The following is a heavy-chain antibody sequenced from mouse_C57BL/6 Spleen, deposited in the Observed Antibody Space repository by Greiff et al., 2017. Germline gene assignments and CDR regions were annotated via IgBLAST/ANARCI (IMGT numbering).Heavy chain of an antibody. V-gene: IGHV1-82*01. CDR3: AREEPYDYDGRRDYYAMDY. Sequence: QVQLQQSGPELVKPGASVKISCKASGYAFSSSWMNWVKQRPGTGLEWIGRIYPGDGDTNYNGKFKGKATLTADKSSSKAYMQLSSLTSEDSAVYFCAREEPYDYDGRRDYYAMDYWGQGTSVTVSS. D-gene: IGHD2-4*01. J-gene: IGHJ4*01. CDR1: GYAFSSSW. CDR2: IYPGDGDT.